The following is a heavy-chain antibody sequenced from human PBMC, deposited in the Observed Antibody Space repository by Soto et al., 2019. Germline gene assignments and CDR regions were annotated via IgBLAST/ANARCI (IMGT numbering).Heavy chain of an antibody. V-gene: IGHV4-31*03. CDR3: ARWGGFCISTSCYNYYYGMDV. Sequence: SETLSLTCTVSGGSISSGGYYWSWIRQHPGKGLEWIGYIYYSGSTYYNPSLKSRVTISVDTSKNQFSLKLSSVTAADTAVYYCARWGGFCISTSCYNYYYGMDVWGQGTTVTVSS. D-gene: IGHD2-2*02. J-gene: IGHJ6*02. CDR2: IYYSGST. CDR1: GGSISSGGYY.